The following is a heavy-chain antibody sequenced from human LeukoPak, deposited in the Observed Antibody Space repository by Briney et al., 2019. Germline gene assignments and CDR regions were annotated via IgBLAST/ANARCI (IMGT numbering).Heavy chain of an antibody. J-gene: IGHJ4*02. V-gene: IGHV4-59*01. D-gene: IGHD3-9*01. Sequence: TSETLSLTCTVSGGSISSYYWSWIRQPPGKGLEWIGYIYYSGSTNYNPSLKSRVTISVDTSKNQFSLKLSSVTAADTAVYYCARDVVYYDILTGRKDSGPDYWGQGTLVTVSS. CDR2: IYYSGST. CDR1: GGSISSYY. CDR3: ARDVVYYDILTGRKDSGPDY.